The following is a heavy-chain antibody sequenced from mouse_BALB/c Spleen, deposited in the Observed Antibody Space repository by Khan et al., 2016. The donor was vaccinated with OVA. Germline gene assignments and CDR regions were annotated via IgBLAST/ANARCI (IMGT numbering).Heavy chain of an antibody. CDR3: AREYGYFES. D-gene: IGHD1-2*01. V-gene: IGHV1-26*01. J-gene: IGHJ3*01. CDR1: GYSFTLYY. CDR2: VNPNTDNI. Sequence: EVQLVESGPDLVKPGASVKISCKASGYSFTLYYMSWVKQSHGKSLEWIGRVNPNTDNINYNQEFKGKAILTVDKSSNTAYMELRSLTSEDSAVYFCAREYGYFESWGQGTLVTVYA.